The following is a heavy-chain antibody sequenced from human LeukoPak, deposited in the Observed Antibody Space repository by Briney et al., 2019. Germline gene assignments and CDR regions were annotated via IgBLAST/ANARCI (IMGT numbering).Heavy chain of an antibody. CDR1: GYPLIKYY. V-gene: IGHV1-46*01. CDR2: IDPSDGST. CDR3: ARRYYFDY. Sequence: ASVKVSCTAFGYPLIKYYIHWVRQAPGQGFQWMRVIDPSDGSTTYTQTFQGRVTMTRDTSTSTVYMELNSLKSQDTAVYFCARRYYFDYWGQGTLVTVSS. J-gene: IGHJ4*02.